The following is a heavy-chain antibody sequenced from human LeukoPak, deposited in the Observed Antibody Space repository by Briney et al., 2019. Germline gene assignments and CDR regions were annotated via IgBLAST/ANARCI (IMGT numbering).Heavy chain of an antibody. CDR2: IHTSGST. V-gene: IGHV4-4*07. CDR1: GGSISSYY. Sequence: SETLSLTCTVSGGSISSYYWSWIRQPAGEGLEWIGRIHTSGSTNYNPALKNRVTLSGDTSKNQFSLKLTSVTATDTAVYYCARDPAAAGAFDYWGQGTLVTVSS. CDR3: ARDPAAAGAFDY. D-gene: IGHD6-13*01. J-gene: IGHJ4*02.